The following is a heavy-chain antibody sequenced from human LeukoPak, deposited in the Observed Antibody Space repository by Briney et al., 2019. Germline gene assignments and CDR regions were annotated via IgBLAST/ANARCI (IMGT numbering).Heavy chain of an antibody. CDR3: ATTYYDDSRGFYSPYY. CDR1: GYPFNGYY. CDR2: INSNSGVT. D-gene: IGHD3-22*01. Sequence: GASVKVSCKASGYPFNGYYIHWMRQAPGQGLEWVGWINSNSGVTHYAQKFQGRVTMTRDTSISTASLELGVLRSDDTAVYYCATTYYDDSRGFYSPYYWGQGTLVTVSS. J-gene: IGHJ4*02. V-gene: IGHV1-2*02.